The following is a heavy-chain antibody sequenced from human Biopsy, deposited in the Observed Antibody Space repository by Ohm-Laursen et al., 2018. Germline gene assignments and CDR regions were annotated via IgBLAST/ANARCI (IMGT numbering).Heavy chain of an antibody. Sequence: GSLRLSCSASGFTFSGYAMRWVRQGPETGLEWVSVVTGSGRSPYYTDSVKGRFPISRDNSKNTLYLQMNILRLEDTAVYYCAKGRSGGTGHGNWFDPWGQGTLGIVSS. CDR3: AKGRSGGTGHGNWFDP. V-gene: IGHV3-23*01. D-gene: IGHD3-10*01. J-gene: IGHJ5*02. CDR2: VTGSGRSP. CDR1: GFTFSGYA.